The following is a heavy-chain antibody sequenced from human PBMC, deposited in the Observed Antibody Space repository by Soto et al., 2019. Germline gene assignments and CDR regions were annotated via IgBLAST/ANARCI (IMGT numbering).Heavy chain of an antibody. J-gene: IGHJ5*02. CDR3: AHRRSTYYYDSTFDP. CDR1: GFSLSTSGVG. V-gene: IGHV2-5*02. D-gene: IGHD3-22*01. CDR2: IYWVDDM. Sequence: QITLKESGPTLVKPTQTLTLTCTFSGFSLSTSGVGVGWIRQPPGKALELIALIYWVDDMCNSPSLKSRPTIPKDTSKNQVVLTMTTMDPVDTATYYCAHRRSTYYYDSTFDPWGQGTLVTVSS.